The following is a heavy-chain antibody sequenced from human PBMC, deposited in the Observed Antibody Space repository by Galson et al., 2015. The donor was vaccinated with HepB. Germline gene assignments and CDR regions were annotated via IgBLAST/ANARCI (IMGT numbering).Heavy chain of an antibody. CDR3: ARHINYCTGDNCYRYYYYGMDV. D-gene: IGHD2-8*02. V-gene: IGHV5-51*01. CDR1: GYSFSRHW. J-gene: IGHJ6*02. Sequence: QSGAEVKKPGESLKISCQGSGYSFSRHWIGWVRQMPGKGLEWLGIVYPGDSDIRYNPSFQGQVTISVDKFINTAFLQWSSLKASGTATYYCARHINYCTGDNCYRYYYYGMDVWGQGTTVIVSS. CDR2: VYPGDSDI.